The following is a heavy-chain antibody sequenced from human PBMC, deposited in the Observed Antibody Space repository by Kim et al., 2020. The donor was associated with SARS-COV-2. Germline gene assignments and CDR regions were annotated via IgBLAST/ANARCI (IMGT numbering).Heavy chain of an antibody. CDR2: IYYSGST. CDR1: GGSISSYY. D-gene: IGHD3-10*01. Sequence: SETLSLTCTVSGGSISSYYWSWIRQPPGKGLEWIGYIYYSGSTNYNPSLKSRVTISVDTSKNQFSLKLSSVTAADTAVYYCARDQAGYAFDIWGQGTMVTVSS. J-gene: IGHJ3*02. V-gene: IGHV4-59*01. CDR3: ARDQAGYAFDI.